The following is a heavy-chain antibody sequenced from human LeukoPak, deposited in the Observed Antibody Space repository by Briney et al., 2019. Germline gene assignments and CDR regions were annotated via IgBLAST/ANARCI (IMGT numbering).Heavy chain of an antibody. D-gene: IGHD2-21*02. V-gene: IGHV3-30-3*01. CDR1: GFTFSSYA. CDR2: ISYDGSNK. CDR3: ARDLSGGDYYFDY. Sequence: GGSLRLSCVASGFTFSSYAMHWVRQAPGKGLEWVAVISYDGSNKYYADSVKGRFTISRDNSKNTLYLHMNSLRAEDTAVYYCARDLSGGDYYFDYWGQGTLVTVSS. J-gene: IGHJ4*02.